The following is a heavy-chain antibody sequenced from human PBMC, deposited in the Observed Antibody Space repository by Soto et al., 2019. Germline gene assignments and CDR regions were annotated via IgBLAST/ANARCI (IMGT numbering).Heavy chain of an antibody. J-gene: IGHJ6*02. CDR1: GYSFASYW. Sequence: GESLKISCRGSGYSFASYWIAWVRQMPGKGLEWMGIIYPTDSDIRYSPSFQGQVTISADKSISTAYLQWSSLKASDTAMYYCARPIASAGDYNYYGMDVWGQGTTVTVSS. CDR2: IYPTDSDI. CDR3: ARPIASAGDYNYYGMDV. D-gene: IGHD6-13*01. V-gene: IGHV5-51*01.